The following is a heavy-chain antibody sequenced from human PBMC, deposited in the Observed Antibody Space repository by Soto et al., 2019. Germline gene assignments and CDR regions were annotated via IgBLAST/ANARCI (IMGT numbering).Heavy chain of an antibody. Sequence: GASVKVSCKASGGTFSSYAISWVRQAPGQGLEWMGGIIPIFGTANYAQKFQGRVTITADESTSTAYMELSSLRSEDTAVYYCARVNCSGGSCYSRRLWDYYYYGMDVWGQGTTVTVSS. CDR2: IIPIFGTA. CDR1: GGTFSSYA. D-gene: IGHD2-15*01. J-gene: IGHJ6*02. V-gene: IGHV1-69*13. CDR3: ARVNCSGGSCYSRRLWDYYYYGMDV.